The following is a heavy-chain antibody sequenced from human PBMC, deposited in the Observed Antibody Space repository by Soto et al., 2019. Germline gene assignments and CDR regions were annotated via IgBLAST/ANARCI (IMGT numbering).Heavy chain of an antibody. J-gene: IGHJ6*02. CDR2: IIPIFGTA. CDR1: GGTFSSYA. V-gene: IGHV1-69*13. D-gene: IGHD3-3*01. Sequence: SVKVSCKASGGTFSSYAISWVRQAPGQGLEWMGGIIPIFGTANYAQKFQGRVTITADESTSTAYMELSSLRSEDTAVYYCARYDFWSGYRPTYYYYGMDVWGQGTTVTVSS. CDR3: ARYDFWSGYRPTYYYYGMDV.